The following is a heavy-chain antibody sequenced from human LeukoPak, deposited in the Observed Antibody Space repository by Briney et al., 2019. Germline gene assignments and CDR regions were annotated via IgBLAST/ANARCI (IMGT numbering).Heavy chain of an antibody. CDR3: ARGCDFWSGYPSYYYYYYMDV. D-gene: IGHD3-3*01. J-gene: IGHJ6*03. CDR1: RGSLSGYY. V-gene: IGHV4-34*01. Sequence: SETLSLTCAVYRGSLSGYYWSWVRQPPGKGLEWIGEINHSGSTNYNPSLKSRVTISVDTSKTQFSLKLSSVTAADTAVYYCARGCDFWSGYPSYYYYYYMDVWGKGTTVTVSS. CDR2: INHSGST.